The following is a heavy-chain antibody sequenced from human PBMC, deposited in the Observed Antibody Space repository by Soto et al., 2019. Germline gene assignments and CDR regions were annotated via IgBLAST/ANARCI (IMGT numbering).Heavy chain of an antibody. V-gene: IGHV1-69*06. D-gene: IGHD2-2*01. CDR2: IIPIFGTA. CDR3: AGIVPAAMAYWFDP. J-gene: IGHJ5*02. Sequence: SVKVSCKASGGTFSSYAISWVRQAPGQGLEWMGGIIPIFGTANYAQKFQGRVTITADKSTSTAYMELSSLRSEDTAVYYCAGIVPAAMAYWFDPWGQGTLVTAPQ. CDR1: GGTFSSYA.